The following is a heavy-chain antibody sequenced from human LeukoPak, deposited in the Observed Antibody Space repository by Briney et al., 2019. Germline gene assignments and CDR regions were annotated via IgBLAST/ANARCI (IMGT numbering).Heavy chain of an antibody. V-gene: IGHV3-11*01. J-gene: IGHJ4*02. CDR2: ISSSGSTI. CDR3: AREQTYYYDSSGYYLDY. Sequence: PGGSLRFSCAASGFTFSDYYMSWIRQAPGKGLEWVSYISSSGSTIYYADSVKGRFTISRDNAKNSLYLQMNSLRAEDTAVYYCAREQTYYYDSSGYYLDYWGQGTLVTVSS. CDR1: GFTFSDYY. D-gene: IGHD3-22*01.